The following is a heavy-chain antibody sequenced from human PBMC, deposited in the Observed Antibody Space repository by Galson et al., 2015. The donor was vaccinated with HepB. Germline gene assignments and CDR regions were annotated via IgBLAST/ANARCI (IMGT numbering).Heavy chain of an antibody. J-gene: IGHJ4*02. CDR3: ARVRYYDSSGYYYSLGYFDY. Sequence: PVKVSCKASGYTFTSYGISWVRQAPGQGLEWMGRISAYNGNTNYAQKLQGRVTMTTDTSTSTAYMELRSLRSDDTAVYYCARVRYYDSSGYYYSLGYFDYWGQGTLVTVSS. CDR1: GYTFTSYG. D-gene: IGHD3-22*01. CDR2: ISAYNGNT. V-gene: IGHV1-18*01.